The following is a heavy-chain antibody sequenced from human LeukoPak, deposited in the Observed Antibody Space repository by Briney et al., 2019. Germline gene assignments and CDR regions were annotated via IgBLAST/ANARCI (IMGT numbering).Heavy chain of an antibody. CDR1: GFTFSSYA. Sequence: GGSLRLSCAASGFTFSSYAMSWVRQAPGKGLEWVSAISGSGGSTYYADSVKGRFTISRDNSKNPLYLQMNSLRAEDTAVYYCAKDQSRIYYGMDVWGQGTTVTVSS. D-gene: IGHD6-6*01. CDR3: AKDQSRIYYGMDV. V-gene: IGHV3-23*01. CDR2: ISGSGGST. J-gene: IGHJ6*02.